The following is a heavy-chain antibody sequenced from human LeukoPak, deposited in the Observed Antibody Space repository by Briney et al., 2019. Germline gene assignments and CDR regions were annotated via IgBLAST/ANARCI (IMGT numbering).Heavy chain of an antibody. CDR2: IYTSGST. D-gene: IGHD3-10*01. J-gene: IGHJ3*02. CDR1: GGSISSYY. CDR3: ARSITMVRGASWSDAFDI. Sequence: SQTLSLTCTVSGGSISSYYWSWIRQPAGKGLEWIGRIYTSGSTNYNPSLKSRVTMSVDTSKNQFSLKLSSVTAADTAVYYCARSITMVRGASWSDAFDIWGQGTMVTVSS. V-gene: IGHV4-4*07.